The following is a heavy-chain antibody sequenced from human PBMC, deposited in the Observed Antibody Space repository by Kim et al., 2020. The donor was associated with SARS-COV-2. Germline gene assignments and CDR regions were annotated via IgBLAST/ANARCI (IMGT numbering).Heavy chain of an antibody. V-gene: IGHV3-23*01. CDR3: VGDREMG. J-gene: IGHJ4*02. D-gene: IGHD3-16*01. Sequence: GSIYSADSVKGRFTISRDNSKNTVFLQMNPLGAEDTALYYCVGDREMGWGQGTLVTVSS. CDR2: GSI.